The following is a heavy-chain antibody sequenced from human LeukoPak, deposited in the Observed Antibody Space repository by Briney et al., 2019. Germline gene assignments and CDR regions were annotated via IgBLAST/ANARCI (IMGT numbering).Heavy chain of an antibody. J-gene: IGHJ4*02. D-gene: IGHD3-10*01. CDR2: IRYDGSNK. V-gene: IGHV3-30*02. Sequence: GGSLRLSCAASGFTFSSYGMHWVRQAPGKGLEWVAFIRYDGSNKYYADSVKGRFTISRDNSKNTLYLQMNSLRAEDTAVYYCRYHGSGSYYTLDYWGQGTLVTVSS. CDR1: GFTFSSYG. CDR3: RYHGSGSYYTLDY.